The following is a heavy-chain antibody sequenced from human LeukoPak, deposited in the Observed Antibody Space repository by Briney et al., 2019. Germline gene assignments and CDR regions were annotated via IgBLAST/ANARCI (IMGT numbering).Heavy chain of an antibody. Sequence: PSETLSLTCSVSDDSITMYYWTWIRQPPGKGLEWIGYVDHTGSTNFNPSLNVRVSISRDTTKNLFSLRLRSVTAADTAVYFCAKGRVSSSTWYSTYYYYFYMDLWGKGTTVTASS. CDR3: AKGRVSSSTWYSTYYYYFYMDL. CDR1: DDSITMYY. D-gene: IGHD6-13*01. V-gene: IGHV4-59*01. CDR2: VDHTGST. J-gene: IGHJ6*03.